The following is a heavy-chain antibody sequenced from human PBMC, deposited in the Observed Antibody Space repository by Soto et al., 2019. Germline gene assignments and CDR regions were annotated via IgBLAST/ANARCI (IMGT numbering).Heavy chain of an antibody. J-gene: IGHJ6*02. CDR2: IPQDGVDG. CDR1: GFVFSMYS. V-gene: IGHV3-7*03. Sequence: EVKLVQSGGGLAQPGDSLRLSCEVSGFVFSMYSMSWVRQTPGKGLEWVAKIPQDGVDGHYADSVKGRFTISGDNDKKSLYLQMNNLRAEDTAVYYCARDHLILPAHDFFYGSDVWGRGATVTVSS. CDR3: ARDHLILPAHDFFYGSDV. D-gene: IGHD2-21*02.